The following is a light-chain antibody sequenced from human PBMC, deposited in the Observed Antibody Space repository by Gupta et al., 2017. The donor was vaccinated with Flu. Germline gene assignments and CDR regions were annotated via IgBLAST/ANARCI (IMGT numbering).Light chain of an antibody. CDR3: QVWDTSSDHLV. Sequence: GGNNLGSKTVHWYQQKPGQAPVLVVSDDSDRPSEIPERFSGSHSGNTATLTISRVEAGDEPDYYCQVWDTSSDHLVFGGGTKL. CDR2: DDS. CDR1: NLGSKT. J-gene: IGLJ2*01. V-gene: IGLV3-21*02.